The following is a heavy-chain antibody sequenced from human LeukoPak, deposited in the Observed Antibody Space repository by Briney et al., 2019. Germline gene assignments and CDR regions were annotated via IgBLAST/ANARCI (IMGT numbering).Heavy chain of an antibody. CDR3: ARHPNELTYYYDSSGYLDY. CDR1: GGSISSGDYY. D-gene: IGHD3-22*01. V-gene: IGHV4-39*01. J-gene: IGHJ4*02. CDR2: IYYSGST. Sequence: SETLSLTCTVSGGSISSGDYYWSWIRQPPGKGLEWIGYIYYSGSTYYNPSLKSRVTISVDTSKNQFSLKLSSVTAADTAVYYCARHPNELTYYYDSSGYLDYWGQGTLVTVSS.